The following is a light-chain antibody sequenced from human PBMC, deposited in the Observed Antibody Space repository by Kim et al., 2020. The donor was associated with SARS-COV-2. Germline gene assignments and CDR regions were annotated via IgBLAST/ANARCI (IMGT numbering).Light chain of an antibody. CDR1: QTINNK. J-gene: IGKJ1*01. V-gene: IGKV3-15*01. CDR3: QQSYDWPPLT. CDR2: DAT. Sequence: SPGERVTLSCRASQTINNKLVWYQQKPGQAPRLLIYDATTRATGVPARFIGSGSETDFTLTISSLQSEDFAVYYCQQSYDWPPLTFGQGTKVDIK.